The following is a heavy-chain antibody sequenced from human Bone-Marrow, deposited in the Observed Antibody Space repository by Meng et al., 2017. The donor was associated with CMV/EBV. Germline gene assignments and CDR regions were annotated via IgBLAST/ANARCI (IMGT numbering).Heavy chain of an antibody. CDR3: ARDPYRVAAPEYFHH. CDR1: GYTFTNYG. Sequence: ASVKVSCKTSGYTFTNYGVSWVRQAPGEGLEWMGWISTDNGNTKFAQKFQGRVTMTADTSTSTAYMELRSLRSDDTAVYYCARDPYRVAAPEYFHHWGQGALVTVS. CDR2: ISTDNGNT. D-gene: IGHD2-15*01. J-gene: IGHJ1*01. V-gene: IGHV1-18*01.